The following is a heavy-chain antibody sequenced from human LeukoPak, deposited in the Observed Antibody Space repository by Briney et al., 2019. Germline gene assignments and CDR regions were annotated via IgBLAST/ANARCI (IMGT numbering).Heavy chain of an antibody. D-gene: IGHD3-22*01. V-gene: IGHV3-23*01. CDR2: LSGSGDST. J-gene: IGHJ6*03. Sequence: PGGSLRLSCAASGFTFSSYAMSWVRQAPGKGLEWVSTLSGSGDSTFYADSVKGRFTISRDNSKNTLYLQMNSLRAEDTAVYYCAKSQYSSSYRGLMDVWGKGTTVTVSS. CDR3: AKSQYSSSYRGLMDV. CDR1: GFTFSSYA.